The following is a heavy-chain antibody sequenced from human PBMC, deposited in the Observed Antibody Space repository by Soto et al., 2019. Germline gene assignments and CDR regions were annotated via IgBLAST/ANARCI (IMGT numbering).Heavy chain of an antibody. CDR1: GDSISSSY. D-gene: IGHD7-27*01. Sequence: SETLSLTCTVSGDSISSSYWTWIRQPPGKGLEWIGYIYYSGSTTYNPSLESQVTISVDTSKNQFSLKLRSVTAADTAVYYCARGRTPLGHFDFWGLGTLVTVSS. J-gene: IGHJ4*02. CDR2: IYYSGST. CDR3: ARGRTPLGHFDF. V-gene: IGHV4-59*01.